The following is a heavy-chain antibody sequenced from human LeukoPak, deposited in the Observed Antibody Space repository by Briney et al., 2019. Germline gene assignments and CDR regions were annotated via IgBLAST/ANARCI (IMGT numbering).Heavy chain of an antibody. J-gene: IGHJ2*01. Sequence: MSSQSMSLTCFVSGGSISSSSYCWGWILHTPGKGLEWIGSIYYSGSTYYNPSLKSRVTISVDTSKNQFSLKLSSVTAADTAVYYCASYPVTTVWYFDLWGRGTLATVSS. CDR1: GGSISSSSYC. D-gene: IGHD4-17*01. CDR2: IYYSGST. CDR3: ASYPVTTVWYFDL. V-gene: IGHV4-39*01.